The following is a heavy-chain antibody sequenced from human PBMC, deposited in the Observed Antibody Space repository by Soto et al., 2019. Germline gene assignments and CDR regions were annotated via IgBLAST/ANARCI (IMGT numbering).Heavy chain of an antibody. CDR3: AREGQLGY. CDR1: GYTFSNYG. J-gene: IGHJ4*02. CDR2: ISGYNGNT. V-gene: IGHV1-18*01. D-gene: IGHD6-6*01. Sequence: QAQLVQSGAEVKKPGASVKVSCQASGYTFSNYGFSWVRQAPGQGLEWMGWISGYNGNTNYAERLQGRVTMTTDTSTSTAYMELKSLRYDDTAVYYCAREGQLGYWDQGTPVTVSS.